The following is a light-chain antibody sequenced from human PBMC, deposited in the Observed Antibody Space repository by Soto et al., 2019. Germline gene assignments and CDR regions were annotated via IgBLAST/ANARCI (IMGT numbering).Light chain of an antibody. V-gene: IGKV1-5*01. CDR1: QSLSSW. J-gene: IGKJ4*01. Sequence: DIQMTQSPSTLSASVGDRVTITCRASQSLSSWVAWYQKKPDKGPQLLISDTSKLESGVPSRFSGSGSGAQFSLTISRLEPEDFAVYFCQQFSRPPLTFGGGTKVEI. CDR2: DTS. CDR3: QQFSRPPLT.